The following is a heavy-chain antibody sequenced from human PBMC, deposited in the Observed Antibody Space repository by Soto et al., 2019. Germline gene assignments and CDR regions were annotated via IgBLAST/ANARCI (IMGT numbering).Heavy chain of an antibody. Sequence: PGESLKISCKGSGYSFTSYWIGWVLQIPWKGLEWMGIIYPGDSDTRYSPSFQGQVTISAYKSISTAYLQWSSLKASDTAMYYCARLANHGDFWSGDASGRNWFYPWGQGTLVTVSS. CDR3: ARLANHGDFWSGDASGRNWFYP. D-gene: IGHD3-3*01. J-gene: IGHJ5*02. CDR1: GYSFTSYW. V-gene: IGHV5-51*01. CDR2: IYPGDSDT.